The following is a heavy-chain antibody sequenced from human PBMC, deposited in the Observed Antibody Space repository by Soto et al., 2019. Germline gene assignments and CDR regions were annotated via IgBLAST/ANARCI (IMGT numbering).Heavy chain of an antibody. V-gene: IGHV5-10-1*01. J-gene: IGHJ5*02. CDR2: IDPSDSYT. Sequence: GESLKISCKGSGYSSTSYWISWVRQMPGKGLEWMGRIDPSDSYTNYSPSFQGHVTISADKSISTAYLQWSSLKASDTAMYYCARQPIRYFDFNWFDPWGQGTLVTVSS. CDR3: ARQPIRYFDFNWFDP. CDR1: GYSSTSYW. D-gene: IGHD3-9*01.